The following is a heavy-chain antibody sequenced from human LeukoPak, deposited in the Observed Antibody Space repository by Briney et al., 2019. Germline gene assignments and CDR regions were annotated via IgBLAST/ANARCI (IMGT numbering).Heavy chain of an antibody. D-gene: IGHD3-10*01. CDR2: IYPDDSYT. CDR1: GYSFTSFW. Sequence: GASLKISCKGSGYSFTSFWIGWVRQMPGKGLEWMGIIYPDDSYTTYSPSFQGQVTISADKSISTAYLQWSSLKASDTAMYYCAALKGGGDTEIDYWGQGTLVTVSS. CDR3: AALKGGGDTEIDY. V-gene: IGHV5-51*01. J-gene: IGHJ4*02.